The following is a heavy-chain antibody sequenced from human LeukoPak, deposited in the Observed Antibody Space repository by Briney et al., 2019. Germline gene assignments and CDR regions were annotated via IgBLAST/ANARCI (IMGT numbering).Heavy chain of an antibody. CDR3: ARGPYSGYLGGFDY. Sequence: GGSLRLSCAASGFTRSNYWTTWVRQAPGKGLEWVSSISSSSSYIYYADSVKGRFTISRENAKNSLYLQMNSLRAEDTAVYYCARGPYSGYLGGFDYWGQGTLVTVSS. D-gene: IGHD5-12*01. V-gene: IGHV3-21*01. CDR2: ISSSSSYI. J-gene: IGHJ4*02. CDR1: GFTRSNYW.